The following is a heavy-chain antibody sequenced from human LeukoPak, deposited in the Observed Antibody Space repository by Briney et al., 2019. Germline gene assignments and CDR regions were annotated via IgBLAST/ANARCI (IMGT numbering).Heavy chain of an antibody. V-gene: IGHV3-23*01. CDR3: AKLVGTGAIPTDY. Sequence: GGSLRLSCAASGFTFSNYAMTWVRQPPGKGLECVSVISASARNTDYADSVKGRFTISRDNSKNTLSLQMNSLRAEDTAIYYCAKLVGTGAIPTDYWGQGTLVTVSS. CDR2: ISASARNT. J-gene: IGHJ4*02. CDR1: GFTFSNYA. D-gene: IGHD1-1*01.